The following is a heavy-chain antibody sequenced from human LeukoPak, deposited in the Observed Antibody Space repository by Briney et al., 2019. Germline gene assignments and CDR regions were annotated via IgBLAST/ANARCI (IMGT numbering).Heavy chain of an antibody. CDR1: GYRFTSYW. CDR2: IYPGDSDT. V-gene: IGHV5-51*01. CDR3: ARAYYYGSGSYYLHGYFDY. J-gene: IGHJ4*02. D-gene: IGHD3-10*01. Sequence: GESLKISCKGSGYRFTSYWIGWVRQMPGKGLEWMGIIYPGDSDTRYSPSFQGQVTISADKSISTAYLQWSSLKASDTAMYYCARAYYYGSGSYYLHGYFDYWGQGTLVTVSS.